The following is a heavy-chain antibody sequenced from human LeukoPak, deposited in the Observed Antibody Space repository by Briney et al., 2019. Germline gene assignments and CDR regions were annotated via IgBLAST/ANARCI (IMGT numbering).Heavy chain of an antibody. CDR3: AKGGDFDPPEGY. CDR2: IRYDGSNK. D-gene: IGHD3-9*01. CDR1: GFTFSSYG. V-gene: IGHV3-30*02. Sequence: GGSLRLSCAASGFTFSSYGMHWVRQAPGKGLEWVAFIRYDGSNKYYADSVRGRFTISRDNSKNTLYLQMNSLRAEDTAVYYCAKGGDFDPPEGYWGQGTLVTVSS. J-gene: IGHJ4*02.